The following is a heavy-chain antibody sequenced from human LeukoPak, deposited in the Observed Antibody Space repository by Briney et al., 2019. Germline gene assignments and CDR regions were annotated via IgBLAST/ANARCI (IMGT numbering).Heavy chain of an antibody. CDR1: GFAFGSYA. J-gene: IGHJ4*02. CDR3: AKSAGVATIYFDC. Sequence: PGGSLRLSCTASGFAFGSYAMAWVRQAPGKGLEGVAAIGSDYDRVHEDSVKGRFTTSRDNSKSTLYLQMDNLRPEDTAVYFCAKSAGVATIYFDCWGQGALVTVSS. D-gene: IGHD5-12*01. CDR2: IGSDYDR. V-gene: IGHV3-23*01.